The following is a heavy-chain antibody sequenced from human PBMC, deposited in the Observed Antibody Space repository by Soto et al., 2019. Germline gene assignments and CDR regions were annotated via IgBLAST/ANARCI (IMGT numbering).Heavy chain of an antibody. CDR2: IGGSGGST. Sequence: GGSLSLSCAASGFTISNYWMHWVRQIPGQGLLWVSHIGGSGGSTYYADSVKGRFTISRDISKNTLYLQMNSLRAEDTAVYYCAKGADVVKYYFDHWGQGTLVTVSS. J-gene: IGHJ4*02. V-gene: IGHV3-74*01. D-gene: IGHD3-22*01. CDR1: GFTISNYW. CDR3: AKGADVVKYYFDH.